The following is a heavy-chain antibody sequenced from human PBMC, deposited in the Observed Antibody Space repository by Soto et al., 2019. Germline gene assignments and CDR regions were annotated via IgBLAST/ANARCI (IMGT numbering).Heavy chain of an antibody. V-gene: IGHV6-1*01. D-gene: IGHD6-13*01. CDR1: GDSVSSNSAA. J-gene: IGHJ5*02. CDR3: ARDMLAAAGIVGWFDP. CDR2: TYYRSKWYN. Sequence: PSQTLSLTCAISGDSVSSNSAALNLIRQSPSRGLEWLGRTYYRSKWYNDYAVSVKSRITINPDTSKNQFSLQLNSVTPEDTAVYYCARDMLAAAGIVGWFDPWGQGTLVTVSS.